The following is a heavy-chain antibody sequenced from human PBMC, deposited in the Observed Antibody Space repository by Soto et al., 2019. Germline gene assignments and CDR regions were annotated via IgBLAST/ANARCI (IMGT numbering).Heavy chain of an antibody. CDR3: VRQLESSGWYAY. Sequence: DSLKISCQGSGYSFTSYWIGWVRQTPGKGLEWMGMIYPGDSDTRYSPSFQGQVTISADKSISAAFLQWSSLKASDTAMYYCVRQLESSGWYAYWRQGTLVTVS. CDR2: IYPGDSDT. V-gene: IGHV5-51*01. J-gene: IGHJ4*02. CDR1: GYSFTSYW. D-gene: IGHD6-19*01.